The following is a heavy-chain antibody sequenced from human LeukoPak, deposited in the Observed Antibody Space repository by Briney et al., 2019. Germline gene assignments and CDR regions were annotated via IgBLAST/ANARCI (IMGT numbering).Heavy chain of an antibody. V-gene: IGHV3-23*01. Sequence: GGSLRLSCAASGFTFSSYAMSWVRQAPGKGLERVSAISGSGGSTYYADSVKGRFTISRDNSKNTLYLQMNSLRAEDTAVYYCAKEGPTYGSGSYYKWNWLDPWGQGTLVTVSS. CDR2: ISGSGGST. D-gene: IGHD3-10*01. J-gene: IGHJ5*02. CDR1: GFTFSSYA. CDR3: AKEGPTYGSGSYYKWNWLDP.